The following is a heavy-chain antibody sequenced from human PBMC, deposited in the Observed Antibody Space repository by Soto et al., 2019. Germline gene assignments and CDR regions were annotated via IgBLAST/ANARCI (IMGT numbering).Heavy chain of an antibody. J-gene: IGHJ3*02. D-gene: IGHD1-7*01. CDR1: GGSFSGYY. V-gene: IGHV4-34*01. CDR3: ARGVYNWNYGVRAFDI. Sequence: PSEXLSLTCAVYGGSFSGYYWSWIRQPPEKGLEWIGEINRSGSTNYNPSLKSRVTISVDTSKNQFSLKLSSVTAADTAVYYCARGVYNWNYGVRAFDIWGQGTMVTVSS. CDR2: INRSGST.